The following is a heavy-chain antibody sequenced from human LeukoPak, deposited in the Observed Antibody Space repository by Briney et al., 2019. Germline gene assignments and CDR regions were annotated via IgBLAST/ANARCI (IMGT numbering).Heavy chain of an antibody. D-gene: IGHD1-14*01. Sequence: SETLSLTCTVSGYSISRGYHWGWVRQPPGKGLEWIASVHYSGSTYYNPSLKSRLTISADTSKNQFSLKLDSVTAADTAVYYCARVNLNPDYWGQGTLVTVSS. CDR2: VHYSGST. J-gene: IGHJ4*02. CDR3: ARVNLNPDY. CDR1: GYSISRGYH. V-gene: IGHV4-38-2*02.